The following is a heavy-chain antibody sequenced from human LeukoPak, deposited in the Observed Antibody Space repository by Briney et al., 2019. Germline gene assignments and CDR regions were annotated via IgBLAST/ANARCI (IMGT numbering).Heavy chain of an antibody. D-gene: IGHD6-13*01. CDR3: AKAASSSWPSYYYGMDV. CDR1: GIAFSSYV. J-gene: IGHJ6*02. V-gene: IGHV3-23*01. CDR2: ISNTGGST. Sequence: GGSLRLSCAASGIAFSSYVMTWVRQAPGKGLEWVSSISNTGGSTYYADSVKGRFTISKDNSKNTVYLQMSSLRVDDTAVYYCAKAASSSWPSYYYGMDVWGQGTTVTVSS.